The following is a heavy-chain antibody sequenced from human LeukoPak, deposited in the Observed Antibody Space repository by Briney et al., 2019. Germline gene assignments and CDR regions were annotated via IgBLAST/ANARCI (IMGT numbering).Heavy chain of an antibody. CDR2: INHSGST. D-gene: IGHD5-18*01. V-gene: IGHV4-34*01. Sequence: PSETPSLTCAVYGGSFSGYYWSWIRQPPGEGLEWIGEINHSGSTNYNPSLKSRVTISVDTSKNQFSLKLSSVTAADTAVYYCARGSPIQLWADAFDIWGQGTMVTVSS. J-gene: IGHJ3*02. CDR1: GGSFSGYY. CDR3: ARGSPIQLWADAFDI.